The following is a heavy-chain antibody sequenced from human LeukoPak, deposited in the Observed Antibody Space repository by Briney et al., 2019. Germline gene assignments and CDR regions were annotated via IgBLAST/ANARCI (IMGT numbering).Heavy chain of an antibody. CDR1: GGSLSGYY. Sequence: SETLSLTCAVYGGSLSGYYWSWIRQPPGKGLEWIGEINHSGSTNYNPSLKSRVTISVDTSKTQFSLKLRSVTAADTAVYYCASPHNAGAFDIWGQGTMVTVSS. CDR2: INHSGST. D-gene: IGHD1-14*01. CDR3: ASPHNAGAFDI. V-gene: IGHV4-34*01. J-gene: IGHJ3*02.